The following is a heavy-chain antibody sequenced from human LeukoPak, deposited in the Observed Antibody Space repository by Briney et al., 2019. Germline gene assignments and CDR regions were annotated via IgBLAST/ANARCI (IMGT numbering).Heavy chain of an antibody. CDR1: GFTFSSYG. J-gene: IGHJ4*02. V-gene: IGHV3-30*19. CDR3: ARGGGTIVRGATAGVDY. CDR2: ISFDGSDE. D-gene: IGHD3-10*01. Sequence: PGGSLRLSCAASGFTFSSYGMHWVRQAPGKGLEWVAVISFDGSDEYYADSVKGRFTISRDNSKNTLFLQMNSLRAEDTAVYYCARGGGTIVRGATAGVDYWGQGTLVTVSS.